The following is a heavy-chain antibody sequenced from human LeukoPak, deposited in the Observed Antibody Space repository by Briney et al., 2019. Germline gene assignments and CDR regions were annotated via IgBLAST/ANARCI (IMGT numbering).Heavy chain of an antibody. CDR2: IYTSGST. CDR1: GGSISSGGYS. Sequence: PSETLSLTCAVSGGSISSGGYSWSWIRQPAGKGLEWIGRIYTSGSTNYNPSLKSRVTMSVDTSKNQFSLKLSSVTAADTAVYYCARDLSWRSSGYYYWFDPWGQGTLVTVSS. J-gene: IGHJ5*02. CDR3: ARDLSWRSSGYYYWFDP. V-gene: IGHV4-61*02. D-gene: IGHD3-22*01.